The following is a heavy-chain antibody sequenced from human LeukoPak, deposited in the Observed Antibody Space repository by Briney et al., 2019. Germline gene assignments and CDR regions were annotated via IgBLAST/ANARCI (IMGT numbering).Heavy chain of an antibody. CDR3: ARGGSYSGPYNWFDP. D-gene: IGHD3-16*01. CDR1: GFTFSSYA. Sequence: SGGSLRLSCAASGFTFSSYAMHWVRQAPGKGLEWVAVISYDGSNKYYADSVKGRFTISRENAKNSLYLQMNSLRAGDTAVYYCARGGSYSGPYNWFDPWGQGTLVTVSS. V-gene: IGHV3-30*14. CDR2: ISYDGSNK. J-gene: IGHJ5*02.